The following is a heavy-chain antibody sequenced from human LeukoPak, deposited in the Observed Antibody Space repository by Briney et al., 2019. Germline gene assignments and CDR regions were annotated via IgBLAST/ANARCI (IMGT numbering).Heavy chain of an antibody. D-gene: IGHD2-15*01. J-gene: IGHJ4*02. CDR2: MNPNSGNT. V-gene: IGHV1-8*03. Sequence: GASVKVSCKASGYTFTSYDINWVRQATGQGLEWMGWMNPNSGNTGYAQKFQGRVTITRNTSISTAYMELSSLRSEDTAVYYCARMKRYCSGGSCPDMFDYWGQGTLVTVSS. CDR3: ARMKRYCSGGSCPDMFDY. CDR1: GYTFTSYD.